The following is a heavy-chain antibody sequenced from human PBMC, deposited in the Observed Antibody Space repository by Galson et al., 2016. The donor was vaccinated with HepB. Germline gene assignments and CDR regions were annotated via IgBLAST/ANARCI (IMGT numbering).Heavy chain of an antibody. Sequence: SLRLSCAASGITFRSYGMHWVRQAPGKGLEWLAVIWYDGSRQFYADSVKGRFTISRDNSKNTLFLQMNSQRAEDNAVYYCARDFPEGSGTYCLPYWGQGTLLTVSS. J-gene: IGHJ4*02. V-gene: IGHV3-33*01. CDR2: IWYDGSRQ. CDR1: GITFRSYG. CDR3: ARDFPEGSGTYCLPY. D-gene: IGHD3-10*01.